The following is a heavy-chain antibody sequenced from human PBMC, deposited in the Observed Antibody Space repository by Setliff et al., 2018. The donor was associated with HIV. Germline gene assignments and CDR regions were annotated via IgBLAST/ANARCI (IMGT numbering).Heavy chain of an antibody. CDR1: GGSISSSSYY. D-gene: IGHD1-26*01. J-gene: IGHJ6*03. V-gene: IGHV4-39*01. Sequence: PSETLSLTCTASGGSISSSSYYWGWIRQPPGKGLEWIGSIYYSGSTYYNPSLKSRVTISVDTSKNRFSLKLSSVTAADTAVYYCASGPWSYFGYYMDVWGKGATVTVSS. CDR3: ASGPWSYFGYYMDV. CDR2: IYYSGST.